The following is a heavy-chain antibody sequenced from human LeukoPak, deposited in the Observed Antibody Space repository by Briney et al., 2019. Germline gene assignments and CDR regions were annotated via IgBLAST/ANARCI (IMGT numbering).Heavy chain of an antibody. CDR1: GLTLSSHN. V-gene: IGHV3-21*06. CDR2: ISTSSSYL. J-gene: IGHJ5*02. CDR3: TRDQQHLSGLPNDP. Sequence: TGGSLRLSCAASGLTLSSHNMNWVRQAPGRGLEWVSSISTSSSYLFYADSVKGRFTISRDNAKNSLYLQMNSLRAEDTAVYYCTRDQQHLSGLPNDPWGQGTLVIVSS. D-gene: IGHD6-13*01.